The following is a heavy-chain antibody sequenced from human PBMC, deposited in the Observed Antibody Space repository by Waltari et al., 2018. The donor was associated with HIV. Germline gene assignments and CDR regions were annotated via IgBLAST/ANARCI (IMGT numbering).Heavy chain of an antibody. Sequence: QVQLVESGGGVVQPGESLRLSCIASGFTFSNFGLHWVRSAPGNGLEWLEFRRFDGSSIYYADSVKGRFTGSRDNSKNTLYLHLTSLKPEDTAVYYCAKVQAVAALTPLVYWGQGSLVTVSA. CDR1: GFTFSNFG. J-gene: IGHJ4*02. D-gene: IGHD6-19*01. CDR2: RRFDGSSI. CDR3: AKVQAVAALTPLVY. V-gene: IGHV3-30*02.